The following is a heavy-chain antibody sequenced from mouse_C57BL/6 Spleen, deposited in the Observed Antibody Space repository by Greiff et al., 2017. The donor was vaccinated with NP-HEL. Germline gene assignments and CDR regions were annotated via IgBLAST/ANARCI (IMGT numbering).Heavy chain of an antibody. CDR3: ARFYYGSSCGYFDY. J-gene: IGHJ2*01. Sequence: QVQLQQPGAELVKPGASVKLSCKASGYTFTSYWMHWVKQRPGQGLEWIGMIHPNSGSTNYNEKFKSKATLTVDKSSSTAYMQLSSLTSEDSAVYYCARFYYGSSCGYFDYWGQGTTLTVSS. V-gene: IGHV1-64*01. D-gene: IGHD1-1*01. CDR2: IHPNSGST. CDR1: GYTFTSYW.